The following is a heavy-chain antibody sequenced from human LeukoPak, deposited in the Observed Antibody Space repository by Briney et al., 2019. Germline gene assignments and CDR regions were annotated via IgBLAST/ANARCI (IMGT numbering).Heavy chain of an antibody. V-gene: IGHV3-48*01. D-gene: IGHD5-24*01. CDR2: ITATTNTR. CDR3: ARDLGLRRNGYNPFDQ. J-gene: IGHJ4*02. Sequence: PGGSLRLSCAGSGFTFSSYTMNWVRQTPGKGLEWISSITATTNTREYADSVEGRFSISRDNGKNSMDLQMNSLRVEDTAVYYCARDLGLRRNGYNPFDQWGQGILVTVSS. CDR1: GFTFSSYT.